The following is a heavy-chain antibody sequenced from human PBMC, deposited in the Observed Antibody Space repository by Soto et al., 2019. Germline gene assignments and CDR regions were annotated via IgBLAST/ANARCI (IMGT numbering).Heavy chain of an antibody. CDR1: GFDFNKYA. CDR3: AKDSPSYTTSPFYFDS. CDR2: ITSNGDST. V-gene: IGHV3-23*01. Sequence: GGSLRLSCAAFGFDFNKYAMTWVRQAPGKGLQWVSSITSNGDSTYYADSVKGRFTTSRDNSKNTLYLQMNSLRADDTAVFSCAKDSPSYTTSPFYFDSGGQGTLVTVAS. D-gene: IGHD2-2*02. J-gene: IGHJ4*02.